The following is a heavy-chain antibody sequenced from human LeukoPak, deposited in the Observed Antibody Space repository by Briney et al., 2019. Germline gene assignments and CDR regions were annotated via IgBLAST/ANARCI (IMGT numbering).Heavy chain of an antibody. D-gene: IGHD1-1*01. Sequence: RGSLRLSCAASGFTFSSYGMHWVRQAPGKGLEWVAVIWYDGSNKYYADSVKGRFTISRDNSKNTLYLQMNSLRAEDTAVYYCAREGGTTDAFDIWGQGTMVTVSS. CDR2: IWYDGSNK. CDR1: GFTFSSYG. V-gene: IGHV3-33*01. J-gene: IGHJ3*02. CDR3: AREGGTTDAFDI.